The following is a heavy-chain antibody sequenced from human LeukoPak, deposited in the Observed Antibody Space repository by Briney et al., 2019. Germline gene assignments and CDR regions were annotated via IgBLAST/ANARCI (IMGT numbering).Heavy chain of an antibody. D-gene: IGHD3-22*01. CDR3: ARAPNFYDSSGYLLSLDY. CDR2: IFPIFGTA. Sequence: SVKVSCKASGGTFNSYAISWVRQAPGQGLEWMGGIFPIFGTANYAQKFQGRVTITADESTSTAYMDLTSLRSEDTAVYYCARAPNFYDSSGYLLSLDYWGQGTLVTVSS. J-gene: IGHJ4*02. CDR1: GGTFNSYA. V-gene: IGHV1-69*13.